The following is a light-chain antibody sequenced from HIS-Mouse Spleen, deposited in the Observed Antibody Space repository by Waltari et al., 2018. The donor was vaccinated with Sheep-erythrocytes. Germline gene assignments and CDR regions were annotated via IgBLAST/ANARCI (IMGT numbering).Light chain of an antibody. CDR1: SSHIGNNA. CDR3: AAWDDSLNGWV. J-gene: IGLJ3*02. CDR2: YDD. V-gene: IGLV1-36*01. Sequence: QSVLTQPPSVSEAPRQRVTISCSGSSSHIGNNAVHWYQQLPGKAPKLLIYYDDLLPSGVSDRFSGSKSGTSASLAISGLQSEDEADYYCAAWDDSLNGWVFGGGTKLTVL.